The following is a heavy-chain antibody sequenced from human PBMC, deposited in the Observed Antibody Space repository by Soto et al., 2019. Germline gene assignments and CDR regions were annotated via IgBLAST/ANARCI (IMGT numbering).Heavy chain of an antibody. Sequence: GESLKISCKGSGYRFTSFWIGWVRQMPGKGLEWMGIIYPGDSDARYSPSFQGQVTISADESINTAYLQWSSLKASDTAMYYCVHHGGDPYYHDFWGQGILVTVSS. V-gene: IGHV5-51*01. CDR1: GYRFTSFW. CDR3: VHHGGDPYYHDF. D-gene: IGHD4-17*01. CDR2: IYPGDSDA. J-gene: IGHJ4*01.